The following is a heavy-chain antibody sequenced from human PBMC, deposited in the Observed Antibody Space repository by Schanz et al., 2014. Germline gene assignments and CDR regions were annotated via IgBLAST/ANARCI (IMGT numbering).Heavy chain of an antibody. J-gene: IGHJ4*02. CDR1: GYTFTAYF. CDR3: ARDRDQWDGNYLDY. V-gene: IGHV1-2*06. D-gene: IGHD1-26*01. Sequence: QVQLVQSGSEVKKPGASVKVSCKASGYTFTAYFIHWVRQAPGQGLEWMGRINPNTGGTNFAQKFQGRVTMTRDTSTSTVYMELRSLTSDDSAVYYCARDRDQWDGNYLDYWGQGTLVTVSS. CDR2: INPNTGGT.